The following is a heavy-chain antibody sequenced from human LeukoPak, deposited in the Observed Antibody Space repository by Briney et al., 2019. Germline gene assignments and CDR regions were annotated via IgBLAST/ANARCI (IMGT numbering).Heavy chain of an antibody. CDR1: GFTFSSYA. V-gene: IGHV3-30-3*01. D-gene: IGHD3-10*01. CDR3: ARDRGDHYFDY. J-gene: IGHJ4*02. Sequence: PGGSLRLSCSTSGFTFSSYAMHWVRQAPGKGLEWVAVISYDGGNKYYADSVKGRFTISRDNSKNTLYLQMNSLRAEDTTVYYCARDRGDHYFDYWGQGTVVTVSS. CDR2: ISYDGGNK.